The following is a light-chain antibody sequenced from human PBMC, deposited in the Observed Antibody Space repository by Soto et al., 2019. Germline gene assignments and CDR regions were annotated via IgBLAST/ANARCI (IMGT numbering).Light chain of an antibody. Sequence: QSALPQPASVSGSPGQSITISCTGTDSDVGAYTLVSWYQQHPGKAPKLMIYEGVKRPSGISIRFSGSKSGNTASLTISGLQAEDEADYYCCSYASSGTYVLGTGTKVTVL. CDR3: CSYASSGTYV. J-gene: IGLJ1*01. CDR1: DSDVGAYTL. CDR2: EGV. V-gene: IGLV2-23*01.